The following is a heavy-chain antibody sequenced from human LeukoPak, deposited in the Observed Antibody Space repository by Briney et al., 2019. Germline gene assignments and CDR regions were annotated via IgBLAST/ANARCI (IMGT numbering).Heavy chain of an antibody. CDR1: GGSISSGGYY. J-gene: IGHJ5*02. Sequence: SQTLSLTCTVSGGSISSGGYYWSWIRQHPGKGLEWIGYIYYSGSTYYNPSHKSRVTISVDTSKNQFSLKLSSVTAADTAVYYCARDFRKGNWFDPWGQGTLVTVSP. V-gene: IGHV4-31*03. CDR2: IYYSGST. CDR3: ARDFRKGNWFDP.